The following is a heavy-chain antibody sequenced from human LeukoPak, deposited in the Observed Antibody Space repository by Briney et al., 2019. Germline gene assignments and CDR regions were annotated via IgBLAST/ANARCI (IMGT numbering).Heavy chain of an antibody. J-gene: IGHJ4*02. CDR3: ARKESYDFWSGYFDY. CDR1: GGSISSSSYC. CDR2: IYYSGST. V-gene: IGHV4-39*01. Sequence: PSETLSLTCTVSGGSISSSSYCWGWIRQPPGKGLEWIGSIYYSGSTYYNPSLKSRVTISVDTSKNQFSLKLSSVTAADTAVYYCARKESYDFWSGYFDYWGQGTLVTVSS. D-gene: IGHD3-3*01.